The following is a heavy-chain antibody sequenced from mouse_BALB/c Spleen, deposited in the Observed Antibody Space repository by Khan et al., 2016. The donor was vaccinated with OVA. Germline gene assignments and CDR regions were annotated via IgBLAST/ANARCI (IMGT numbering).Heavy chain of an antibody. D-gene: IGHD1-3*01. V-gene: IGHV1-5*01. CDR3: ARGGYSSFAY. J-gene: IGHJ3*01. CDR2: IYPGNSDT. Sequence: EVKLVESGTVLARPGASVKMSCKASGYSFTSYLIHWVKQRPGQGLEWIGDIYPGNSDTTYNQKFKDKAKLTAGTSANTAYMELSSLTNEDSAVYYCARGGYSSFAYWGQVTLVTVSA. CDR1: GYSFTSYL.